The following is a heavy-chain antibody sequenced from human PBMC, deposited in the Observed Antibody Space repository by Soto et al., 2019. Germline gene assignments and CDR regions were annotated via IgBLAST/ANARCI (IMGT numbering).Heavy chain of an antibody. J-gene: IGHJ6*02. CDR2: INHSGST. V-gene: IGHV4-34*01. CDR3: ARGLRGSGWYYYYYGMDV. D-gene: IGHD6-19*01. Sequence: SETLSLTCAVYGGSFSGYYWSWIRQPPGKGLEWIGEINHSGSTNYNPSLKSRVTISVDTSKNQFSLKLSSVTAADTAVYYCARGLRGSGWYYYYYGMDVWGQGTTVTVSS. CDR1: GGSFSGYY.